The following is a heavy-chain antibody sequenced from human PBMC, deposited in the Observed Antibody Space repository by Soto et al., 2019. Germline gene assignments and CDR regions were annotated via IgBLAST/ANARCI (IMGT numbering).Heavy chain of an antibody. CDR1: GYTFTSYA. J-gene: IGHJ3*02. CDR3: ARAAVAGDDAFDI. Sequence: ASVKVSCKASGYTFTSYAMHWVRQAPGQRLEWMGWINAGNGNTKYSQKFQGRVTITRDTSASTAYMELSSLRSEDTAVYYCARAAVAGDDAFDIWGQGTMVTVSS. D-gene: IGHD6-19*01. V-gene: IGHV1-3*01. CDR2: INAGNGNT.